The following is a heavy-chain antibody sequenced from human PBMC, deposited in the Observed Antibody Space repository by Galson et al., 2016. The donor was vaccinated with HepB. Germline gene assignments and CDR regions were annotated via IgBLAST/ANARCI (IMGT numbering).Heavy chain of an antibody. CDR2: IIPIFGTA. V-gene: IGHV1-69*13. CDR3: ATVGGENDYGDYNLMPVWAYFDP. J-gene: IGHJ5*02. Sequence: SVKVSCKASGGSFSSRAIGWVRQAPGHGLEWIGGIIPIFGTAEYTQKFQGKVTITADESTSTAYMELTNLRSEDTAVYYCATVGGENDYGDYNLMPVWAYFDPWGQGTLVTVSS. CDR1: GGSFSSRA. D-gene: IGHD4-17*01.